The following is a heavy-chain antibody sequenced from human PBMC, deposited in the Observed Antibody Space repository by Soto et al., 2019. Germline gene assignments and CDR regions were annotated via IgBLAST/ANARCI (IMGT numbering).Heavy chain of an antibody. CDR1: GGTFSSYA. CDR3: ARFIVGATKGNAFDI. V-gene: IGHV1-69*13. CDR2: IIPIFGTA. D-gene: IGHD1-26*01. J-gene: IGHJ3*02. Sequence: ASVKVSCKASGGTFSSYAISWVRQAPGQGLEWMGGIIPIFGTANYAQKFQGRVTITADESTSTAYMELSSLRSEDTAVYYCARFIVGATKGNAFDIWGQGTMVTVSS.